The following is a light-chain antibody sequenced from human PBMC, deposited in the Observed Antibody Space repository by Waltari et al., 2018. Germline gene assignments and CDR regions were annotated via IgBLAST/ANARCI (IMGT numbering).Light chain of an antibody. V-gene: IGKV3-20*01. CDR2: AAS. Sequence: LTQSPGTLSLSPGERATLSCRASQNIGTYLVWYQQKPGQDPRLLMYAASRRATGIPDRFSGSGSGTDFSLTISRLEPEDFAVYYCQNHERLPATFGQGTKVEIK. CDR1: QNIGTY. J-gene: IGKJ1*01. CDR3: QNHERLPAT.